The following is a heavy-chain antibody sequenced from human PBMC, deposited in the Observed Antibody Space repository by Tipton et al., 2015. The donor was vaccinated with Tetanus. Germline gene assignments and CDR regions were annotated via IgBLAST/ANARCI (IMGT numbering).Heavy chain of an antibody. V-gene: IGHV3-23*01. D-gene: IGHD6-25*01. Sequence: SLRLSCAASGFDFRNYDMHWVRQAPGKGLECVSAIGGSGGASYYADSVKGRFTISRDNSKSTLYLQVHSLRVEDTAIYFCAKGRAAATYFFDYWGQGTPVTVSS. CDR3: AKGRAAATYFFDY. J-gene: IGHJ4*02. CDR2: IGGSGGAS. CDR1: GFDFRNYD.